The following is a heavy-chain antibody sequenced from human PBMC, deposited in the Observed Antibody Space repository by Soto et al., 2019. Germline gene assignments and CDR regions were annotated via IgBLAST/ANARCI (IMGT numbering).Heavy chain of an antibody. CDR3: GIAAGEYYYGMDV. V-gene: IGHV3-21*01. D-gene: IGHD3-10*01. CDR1: VLTVSTYS. Sequence: PGGALRLSCAASVLTVSTYSMNCVRQVPGKGLEWVSSISSSSSYIYYADSVKGRFTISRDNAKNSLYLQMNSLRAEDTAVYYCGIAAGEYYYGMDVWGQGTTVTVSS. J-gene: IGHJ6*02. CDR2: ISSSSSYI.